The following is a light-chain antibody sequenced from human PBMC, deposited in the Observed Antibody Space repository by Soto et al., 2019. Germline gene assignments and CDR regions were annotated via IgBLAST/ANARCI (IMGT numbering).Light chain of an antibody. CDR3: QQSYSIPIT. Sequence: DIQLTQTPSTLSASIGDRVTITCRASQSLSGWLAWYQQTPGKAPNLLIYDASALESGVPSRFSGSGSGTEFTLTISSLQPGDFATYYCQQSYSIPITFGQGTRLEIK. CDR2: DAS. J-gene: IGKJ5*01. CDR1: QSLSGW. V-gene: IGKV1-5*01.